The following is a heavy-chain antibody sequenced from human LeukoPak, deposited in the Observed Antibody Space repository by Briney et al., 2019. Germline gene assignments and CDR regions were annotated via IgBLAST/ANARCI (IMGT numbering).Heavy chain of an antibody. CDR3: ARALYGGSLGWFDP. CDR1: GGTFSSYA. D-gene: IGHD4-23*01. CDR2: IIPIFGTA. J-gene: IGHJ5*02. V-gene: IGHV1-69*05. Sequence: GASVKVSCKASGGTFSSYAISWVRQAPGQGLEWMGRIIPIFGTANYAQKFQGRVTITTDESTSTAYMELSSLRSEDTAVYYCARALYGGSLGWFDPWGQGTLVTVSS.